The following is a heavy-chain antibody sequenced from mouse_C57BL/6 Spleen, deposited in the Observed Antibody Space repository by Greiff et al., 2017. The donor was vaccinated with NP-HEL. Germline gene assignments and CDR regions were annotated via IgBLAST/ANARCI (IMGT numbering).Heavy chain of an antibody. CDR2: ISNGGGST. D-gene: IGHD2-5*01. CDR1: GFTFSDYY. Sequence: EVKVVESGGGLVQPGGSLKLSCAASGFTFSDYYMYWVRQTPEKRLEWVAYISNGGGSTYYPDTVKGRFTISRDNAKNTLYLQMSRLKSEDTAMYYCAREAYSNYFDYWGQGTTLTVSS. V-gene: IGHV5-12*01. CDR3: AREAYSNYFDY. J-gene: IGHJ2*01.